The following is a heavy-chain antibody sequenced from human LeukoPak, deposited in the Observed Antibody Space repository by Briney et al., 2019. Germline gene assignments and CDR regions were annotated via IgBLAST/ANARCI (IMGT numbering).Heavy chain of an antibody. CDR3: ARGLRKIVAL. CDR1: GGSISSGDYY. J-gene: IGHJ4*02. D-gene: IGHD3-22*01. Sequence: SEALSLTCTVSGGSISSGDYYWSWIRQPPGKGLEWIGYIYYSGSTYYNPSLKSRVTISVDTSKNQFSLKLSSVTAADTAVYYCARGLRKIVALWGQGTLVTVSS. V-gene: IGHV4-30-4*08. CDR2: IYYSGST.